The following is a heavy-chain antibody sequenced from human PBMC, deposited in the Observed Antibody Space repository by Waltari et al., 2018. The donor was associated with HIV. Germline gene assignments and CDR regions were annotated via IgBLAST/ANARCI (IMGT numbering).Heavy chain of an antibody. CDR3: AKPAAMASYGMDV. D-gene: IGHD5-18*01. J-gene: IGHJ6*02. CDR2: ISYDGSNK. Sequence: QVQLVESGGGVVQPGRSLRLSCAASGFTFSSYGMHWVRQAPGKGLEWVAVISYDGSNKYYADSVKGRFTISGDNSKNTLYLQMNSLRAEDTAVYYCAKPAAMASYGMDVWGQGTTVTVSS. V-gene: IGHV3-30*18. CDR1: GFTFSSYG.